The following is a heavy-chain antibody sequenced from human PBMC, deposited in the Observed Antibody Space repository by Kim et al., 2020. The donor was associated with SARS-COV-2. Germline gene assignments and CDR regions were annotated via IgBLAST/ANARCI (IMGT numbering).Heavy chain of an antibody. CDR3: ARGPLIAVARPAPDY. D-gene: IGHD6-19*01. V-gene: IGHV4-34*01. Sequence: SETLSLTCAVYGGSFSGYYWSWIRQPPGKGLEWIGEINHSGSTNYNPSLKSRVTISVDTSKNQFSLKLSSVTAADTAVYYCARGPLIAVARPAPDYWGQG. CDR1: GGSFSGYY. J-gene: IGHJ4*02. CDR2: INHSGST.